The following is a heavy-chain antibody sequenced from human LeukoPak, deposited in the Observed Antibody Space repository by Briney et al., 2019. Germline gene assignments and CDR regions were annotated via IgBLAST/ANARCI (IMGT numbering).Heavy chain of an antibody. CDR2: IYYSGST. V-gene: IGHV4-59*01. D-gene: IGHD5-24*01. CDR1: GGSISSYY. J-gene: IGHJ4*02. CDR3: AGGDGYRIFDY. Sequence: KSSETLSLTCTVSGGSISSYYWQWIRQPPGKGLEWIGYIYYSGSTNYNPSLKSRVTISVDTSKNQFSLKLSSVTAADTAVYYCAGGDGYRIFDYWGQGTLVTVSS.